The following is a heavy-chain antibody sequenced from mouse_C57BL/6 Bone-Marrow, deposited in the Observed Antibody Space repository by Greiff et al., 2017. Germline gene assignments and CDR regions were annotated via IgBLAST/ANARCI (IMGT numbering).Heavy chain of an antibody. D-gene: IGHD3-2*02. CDR1: GYTFTSYW. V-gene: IGHV1-5*01. Sequence: EVQLQESGTVLARPGASVKMSCKTSGYTFTSYWMHWVKQRPGQGLEWIGAIYPGNSDTSYNQKFKGKANLTAVTSASPAYMEISSLTNEDSAVYYCTRGTAQATSWFAYWGQGTLVTVSA. CDR2: IYPGNSDT. J-gene: IGHJ3*01. CDR3: TRGTAQATSWFAY.